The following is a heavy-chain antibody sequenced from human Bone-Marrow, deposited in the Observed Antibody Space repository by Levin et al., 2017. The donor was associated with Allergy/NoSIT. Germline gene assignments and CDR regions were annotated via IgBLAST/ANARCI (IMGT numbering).Heavy chain of an antibody. Sequence: TSETLSLTCAVDGGSFSGYYWTWIRQSPGKGLEWIGEMNQSGSSNYNPSLKSRVTISVDTSKNQFSLKLTSVTAADTAVYYCTRRATKFSSGWYYFWGQGTLVTVS. CDR1: GGSFSGYY. CDR3: TRRATKFSSGWYYF. CDR2: MNQSGSS. V-gene: IGHV4-34*01. D-gene: IGHD6-19*01. J-gene: IGHJ4*02.